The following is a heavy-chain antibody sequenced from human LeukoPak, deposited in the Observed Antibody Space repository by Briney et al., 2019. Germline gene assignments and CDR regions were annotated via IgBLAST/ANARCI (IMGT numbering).Heavy chain of an antibody. CDR3: ARDPDTHVVDIDY. CDR2: INPNSGGT. CDR1: GYTFTAYY. D-gene: IGHD2-15*01. Sequence: ASVQVSCKASGYTFTAYYIHWVRQAPGQRLEWMGWINPNSGGTNYAQKFHGRVTMTRDTSISTAYMELRRLRSDATAVYYCARDPDTHVVDIDYWGQGTLVTVSS. V-gene: IGHV1-2*02. J-gene: IGHJ4*02.